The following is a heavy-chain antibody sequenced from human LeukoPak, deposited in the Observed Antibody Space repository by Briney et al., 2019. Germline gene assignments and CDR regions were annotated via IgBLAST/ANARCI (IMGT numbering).Heavy chain of an antibody. CDR2: INPNSGAI. Sequence: ASVKVSCKASGYTFTTYDTNWVRQATGQGLEWMGWINPNSGAIHYAQKFQGRVTMTRDTSIRTAYMELSRLTSDDTAVYYCATDDSSGFYLGAVNYWGQGTRVTVSS. CDR3: ATDDSSGFYLGAVNY. J-gene: IGHJ4*02. D-gene: IGHD3-22*01. CDR1: GYTFTTYD. V-gene: IGHV1-2*02.